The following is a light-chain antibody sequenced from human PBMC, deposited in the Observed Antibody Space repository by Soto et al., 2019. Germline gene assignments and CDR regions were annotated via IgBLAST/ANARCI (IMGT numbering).Light chain of an antibody. CDR3: QKYDTAPLT. V-gene: IGKV1-27*01. CDR2: GAT. Sequence: DIQMTQSPSSLSASVGDRVTISCRASAEISNSLAWYQRKPGNAPTLLIYGATTVQSGVPSRFSGSGSGTEFTLTISSLQPEDVATYYCQKYDTAPLTFGGGTKVDI. J-gene: IGKJ4*01. CDR1: AEISNS.